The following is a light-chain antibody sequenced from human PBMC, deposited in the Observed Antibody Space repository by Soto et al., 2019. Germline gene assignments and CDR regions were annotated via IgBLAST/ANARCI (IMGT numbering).Light chain of an antibody. Sequence: EIVMTQSPATLSVSPGERATLSCRASQSVSTNLAWYQQKPGQAPRLLMYGASTRATGIPARFSGSGSGTEFNLTISSLQSEDFAVYYCQQYHNWPPYTFGQGTKLEMK. CDR2: GAS. CDR1: QSVSTN. J-gene: IGKJ2*01. V-gene: IGKV3-15*01. CDR3: QQYHNWPPYT.